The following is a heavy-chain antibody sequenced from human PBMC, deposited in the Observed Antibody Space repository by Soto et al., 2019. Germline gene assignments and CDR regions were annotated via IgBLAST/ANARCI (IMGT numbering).Heavy chain of an antibody. V-gene: IGHV1-2*02. CDR2: INPNSGGT. Sequence: ASVKVSCKASGYTFTGYYMHWVRQAPGQGLEWMGWINPNSGGTNYAQKFQGRVTMTRDTSISTAYMELSRLRSDDTAVYYCARGQGSIAARRRSGPFDYWGQGTLVTVSS. J-gene: IGHJ4*02. CDR1: GYTFTGYY. D-gene: IGHD6-6*01. CDR3: ARGQGSIAARRRSGPFDY.